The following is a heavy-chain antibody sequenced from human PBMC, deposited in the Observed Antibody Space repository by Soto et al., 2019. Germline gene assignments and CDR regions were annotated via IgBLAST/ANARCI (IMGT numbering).Heavy chain of an antibody. V-gene: IGHV3-30*02. Sequence: QVQLVESGGGVVQPGRSLRLSCVVSGFDFSTYDMHWVRQAPGKGLEWVTYIWYDGSNKYYADSVKGRFTISRDNSKSTLYLQMNSLRIEETAVYYCTKGYANWGRGTLVSVSS. CDR2: IWYDGSNK. D-gene: IGHD2-2*01. CDR3: TKGYAN. J-gene: IGHJ4*02. CDR1: GFDFSTYD.